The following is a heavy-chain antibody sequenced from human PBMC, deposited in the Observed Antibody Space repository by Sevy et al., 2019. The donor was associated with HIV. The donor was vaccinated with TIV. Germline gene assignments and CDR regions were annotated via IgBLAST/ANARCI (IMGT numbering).Heavy chain of an antibody. CDR1: GYTFTGYY. CDR2: INPKSGRT. V-gene: IGHV1-2*02. D-gene: IGHD2-21*02. CDR3: TRSAAEAKNFYCGGDCYSDY. J-gene: IGHJ4*02. Sequence: ASVKVSCKASGYTFTGYYLHWVRQAPGQGLEWMGWINPKSGRTNYAPKFQGRVTMTRDTSISTASMELSRLRSDDTAVYYCTRSAAEAKNFYCGGDCYSDYWGQGTLVTVSS.